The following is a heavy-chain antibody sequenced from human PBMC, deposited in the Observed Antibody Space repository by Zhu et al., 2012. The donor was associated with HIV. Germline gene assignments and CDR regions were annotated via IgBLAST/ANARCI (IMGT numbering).Heavy chain of an antibody. CDR1: GYSISSGYY. Sequence: QVQLQESGPRLVKPSETLPLTCTVSGYSISSGYYWGWVRQSQEKGLEWIGSIYHSGTTYYNPSFKSRVTISADTSKNQFSLKLSAVTAADTAVYYCARVQYGDYSPLDYVGQGTLVTVSS. V-gene: IGHV4-38-2*02. CDR2: IYHSGTT. CDR3: ARVQYGDYSPLDY. J-gene: IGHJ4*02. D-gene: IGHD4-17*01.